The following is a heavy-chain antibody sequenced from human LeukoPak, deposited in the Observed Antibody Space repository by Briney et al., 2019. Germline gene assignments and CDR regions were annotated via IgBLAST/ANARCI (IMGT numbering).Heavy chain of an antibody. D-gene: IGHD2-2*01. CDR3: ARAIPGDCSSTSRYGGSSWFDP. Sequence: PSETLSLTCAVYGGSFSGYYWSWIRQPPGKGLEWIGEINHSGSTNYNPSLKSRVTISVDTSKNQFSLKLSSVTAADTAVYYCARAIPGDCSSTSRYGGSSWFDPWGQGTLVTVSS. J-gene: IGHJ5*02. CDR1: GGSFSGYY. CDR2: INHSGST. V-gene: IGHV4-34*01.